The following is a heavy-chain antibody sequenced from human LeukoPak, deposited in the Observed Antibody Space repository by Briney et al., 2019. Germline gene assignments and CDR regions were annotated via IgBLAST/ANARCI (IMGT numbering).Heavy chain of an antibody. CDR1: GGSISSNNW. J-gene: IGHJ4*02. CDR3: ARVAKGLVDY. CDR2: IFHSGSP. D-gene: IGHD5-12*01. Sequence: SETLSLTCAVSGGSISSNNWWGWVRQPPGKGLEWIGEIFHSGSPNYNPSLKSRVTISVDKSRNHFSLNLSSVTAADTAVYYCARVAKGLVDYWGQGTLVTVSS. V-gene: IGHV4-4*02.